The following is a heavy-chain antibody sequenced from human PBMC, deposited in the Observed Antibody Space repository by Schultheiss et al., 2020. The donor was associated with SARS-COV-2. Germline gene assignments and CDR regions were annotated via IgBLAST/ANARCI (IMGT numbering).Heavy chain of an antibody. CDR2: IYYSGST. D-gene: IGHD2-8*01. Sequence: LRLSCTVSGGSISSGDYYWSWIRQPAGKGLEWIGYIYYSGSTYYNPSLKSRVTISVDTSKNQFSLKLSSVTAADTAVYYCAGSIVLMPPGWFDPWGQGTLVTVSS. CDR3: AGSIVLMPPGWFDP. V-gene: IGHV4-30-4*08. CDR1: GGSISSGDYY. J-gene: IGHJ5*02.